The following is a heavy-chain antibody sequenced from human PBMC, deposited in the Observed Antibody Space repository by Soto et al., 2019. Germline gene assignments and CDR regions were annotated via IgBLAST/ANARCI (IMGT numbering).Heavy chain of an antibody. V-gene: IGHV3-48*03. CDR1: GFTFSSYE. Sequence: EVQLVESGGGLVQPGGSLRLSCAASGFTFSSYEMNWVRQAPGTGLEWVSYISSSGSTIYYADSVKGRFTISRDNAKNSLYLQMNSLRAEDTAVYYCAREEYDSSGYYDYFDYWGQGTLVTVSS. D-gene: IGHD3-22*01. J-gene: IGHJ4*02. CDR3: AREEYDSSGYYDYFDY. CDR2: ISSSGSTI.